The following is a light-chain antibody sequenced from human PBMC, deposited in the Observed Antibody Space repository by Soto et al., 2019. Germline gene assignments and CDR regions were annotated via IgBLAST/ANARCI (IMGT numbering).Light chain of an antibody. Sequence: EIVLTQSPATLSLSPGERATLSCRASQSVSSYLAWYQQKPGQAPRLLIYDASNRATGIPARFSGSGSGTDFTLTISRLEPEDFAVYFCHQYASSPQTFXQGTKVDIK. V-gene: IGKV3-11*01. CDR1: QSVSSY. CDR3: HQYASSPQT. CDR2: DAS. J-gene: IGKJ1*01.